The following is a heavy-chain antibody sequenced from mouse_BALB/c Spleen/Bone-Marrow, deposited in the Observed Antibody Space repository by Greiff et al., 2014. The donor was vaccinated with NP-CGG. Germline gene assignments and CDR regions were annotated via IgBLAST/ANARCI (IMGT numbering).Heavy chain of an antibody. Sequence: EVQLVESGPSLVKPSQTLSLTCSVTGDSITSGYWNWIRKFPGNKLEYMGYISYNGSTYYNPSLKSRISITRDTSKNQYYLQLNSVTTEDTATYYCARWRQLGRPGFAYWGQGTLVTVSA. V-gene: IGHV3-8*02. J-gene: IGHJ3*01. D-gene: IGHD4-1*02. CDR2: ISYNGST. CDR3: ARWRQLGRPGFAY. CDR1: GDSITSGY.